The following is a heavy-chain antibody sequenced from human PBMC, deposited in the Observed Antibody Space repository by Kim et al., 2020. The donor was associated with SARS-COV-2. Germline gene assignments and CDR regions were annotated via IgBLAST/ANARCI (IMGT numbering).Heavy chain of an antibody. CDR3: ARDQAAPGGPRADY. V-gene: IGHV3-33*01. J-gene: IGHJ4*02. Sequence: GGSLRLSCAASGFTFSSYGMHWVRQAPGKGLEWVAVIWYDGSNKYYADSVKGRFTISRDNSKSTLFLQMNSLRAEDTAVYYCARDQAAPGGPRADYWGQGTLVTVSS. CDR2: IWYDGSNK. CDR1: GFTFSSYG. D-gene: IGHD6-13*01.